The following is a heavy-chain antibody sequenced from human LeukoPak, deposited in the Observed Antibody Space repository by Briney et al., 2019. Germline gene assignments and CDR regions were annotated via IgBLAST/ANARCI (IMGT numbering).Heavy chain of an antibody. D-gene: IGHD5-18*01. CDR1: GFTFGSYA. J-gene: IGHJ4*02. V-gene: IGHV3-30*02. CDR2: IRHDGSNT. Sequence: GGSLRLSCAASGFTFGSYAMSWVRQAPGKGLEWVAFIRHDGSNTYYADSVKGRFTISRDNSKNTLYLQMNSLRAEDTAVYYCAKDLRGYNYGYRFDYWGQGTLVTVSS. CDR3: AKDLRGYNYGYRFDY.